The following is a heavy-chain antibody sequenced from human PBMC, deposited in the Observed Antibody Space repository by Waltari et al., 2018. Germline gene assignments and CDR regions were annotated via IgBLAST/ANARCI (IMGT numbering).Heavy chain of an antibody. V-gene: IGHV4-59*01. D-gene: IGHD3-22*01. CDR1: GGSISSYY. Sequence: QVQLQESGPGLVKPSETLSLTCTVSGGSISSYYWSWIRQPPGKGLEWNGYIYYSGSPNYNPSLKSRVTISVDTSKNQFSLKLSSVTAADTAVYYCARVLGFDDSSGYYSYYFDYWGQGTLVTVSS. J-gene: IGHJ4*02. CDR3: ARVLGFDDSSGYYSYYFDY. CDR2: IYYSGSP.